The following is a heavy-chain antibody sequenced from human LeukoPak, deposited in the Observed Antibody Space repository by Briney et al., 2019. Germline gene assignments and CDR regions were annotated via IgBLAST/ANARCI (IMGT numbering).Heavy chain of an antibody. Sequence: SETLSLTCTVSGGSNSNYYWSWIRQPPGKGLEWIGYIYHSGSTNYNPSLKSRVTISVDKSKNQFSLKLSSVTAADTAVYYCARSPHYYDSSGYLLEGFDIWGQGTMVTVSS. V-gene: IGHV4-59*12. CDR1: GGSNSNYY. D-gene: IGHD3-22*01. CDR2: IYHSGST. J-gene: IGHJ3*02. CDR3: ARSPHYYDSSGYLLEGFDI.